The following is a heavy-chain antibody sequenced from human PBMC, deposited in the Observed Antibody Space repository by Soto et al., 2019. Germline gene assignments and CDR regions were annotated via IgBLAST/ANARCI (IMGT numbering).Heavy chain of an antibody. D-gene: IGHD2-21*02. CDR1: GDSIGRYY. CDR3: ARSAIPADGYYYYYMDV. CDR2: IFYSGTT. V-gene: IGHV4-59*08. J-gene: IGHJ6*03. Sequence: SETLSLTCTVSGDSIGRYYWSWIRQSPEKGLEWIGYIFYSGTTNYNPSLKSRVTISVDTSKNQFSLKLSSVTAADTAVYYCARSAIPADGYYYYYMDVWGKGTTVTVSS.